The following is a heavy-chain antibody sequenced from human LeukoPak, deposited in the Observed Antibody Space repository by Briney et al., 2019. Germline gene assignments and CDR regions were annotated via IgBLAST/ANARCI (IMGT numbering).Heavy chain of an antibody. V-gene: IGHV4-59*10. CDR3: ARAAYSSGWYDWFDP. CDR1: GGSFSGYY. Sequence: SETLSLTCAVYGGSFSGYYWSWIRQPPGKGLEWIGRIYASGSTNYNPSLKSRVTISVDTSKNQFSLKLSSVTAADTAVYYCARAAYSSGWYDWFDPWGQGTLVTVSS. D-gene: IGHD6-19*01. J-gene: IGHJ5*02. CDR2: IYASGST.